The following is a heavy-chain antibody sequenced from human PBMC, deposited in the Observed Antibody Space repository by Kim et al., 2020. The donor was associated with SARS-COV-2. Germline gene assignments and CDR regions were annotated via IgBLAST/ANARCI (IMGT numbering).Heavy chain of an antibody. J-gene: IGHJ5*02. CDR1: GGTFSSYA. CDR2: IIPIFGTA. CDR3: ARDQPTSSWFGTQGFDP. Sequence: SVKVSCKASGGTFSSYAISWVRQAPGQGLEWMGGIIPIFGTANYAQKFQGRVTITADESTSTAYMELSSLRSEDTAVYYCARDQPTSSWFGTQGFDPWGQGTLVTVSS. V-gene: IGHV1-69*13. D-gene: IGHD3-10*01.